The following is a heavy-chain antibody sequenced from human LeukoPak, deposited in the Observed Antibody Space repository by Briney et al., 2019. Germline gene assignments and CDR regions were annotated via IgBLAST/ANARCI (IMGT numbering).Heavy chain of an antibody. V-gene: IGHV4-61*01. J-gene: IGHJ4*02. Sequence: SETLSLTCTVSGGSVSGGNYYCSWIRQSPGKGLEWIGFVHYSGRTVYNPSLRSRVTMSVDTSKNQLSLNLSFVTAADTAMYYCTRTGYTGGYWGQGTLVTVSS. CDR3: TRTGYTGGY. CDR1: GGSVSGGNYY. D-gene: IGHD5-18*01. CDR2: VHYSGRT.